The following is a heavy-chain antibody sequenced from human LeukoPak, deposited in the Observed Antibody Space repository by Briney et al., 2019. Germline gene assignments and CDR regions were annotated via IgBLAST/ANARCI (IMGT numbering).Heavy chain of an antibody. CDR3: ARDGSGGWYGNWFDP. CDR1: GYTFTSYD. V-gene: IGHV1-8*01. Sequence: ASVKVSCKASGYTFTSYDINWVRQATGQGLEWMGWMNPNSGNTGYAQKFQGRVTMTRDTSISTAYMELSRLRSDDTAVYYCARDGSGGWYGNWFDPWGQGTLVTVSS. CDR2: MNPNSGNT. D-gene: IGHD6-19*01. J-gene: IGHJ5*02.